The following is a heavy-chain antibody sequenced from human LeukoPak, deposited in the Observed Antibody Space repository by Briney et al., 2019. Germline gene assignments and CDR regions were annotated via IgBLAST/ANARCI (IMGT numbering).Heavy chain of an antibody. D-gene: IGHD2-2*01. Sequence: GASVTVSCKASGYTFTGYYMHWVRQAPGQGLAWMGWINPNSGGTNYAQKFQGRVTMTRDTSISTAYMELSRLRSDDTAVYYCARVEVVPALVYYYYGMDVWGQGTTVTVSS. CDR2: INPNSGGT. CDR1: GYTFTGYY. CDR3: ARVEVVPALVYYYYGMDV. V-gene: IGHV1-2*02. J-gene: IGHJ6*02.